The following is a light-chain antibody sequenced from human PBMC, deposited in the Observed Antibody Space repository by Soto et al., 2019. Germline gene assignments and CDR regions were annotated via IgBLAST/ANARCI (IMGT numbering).Light chain of an antibody. CDR2: DVS. CDR3: SSYTSSSTLYV. CDR1: NSDVGGYNY. V-gene: IGLV2-14*01. Sequence: HSALTQPRSVSRSPGQSVAISCTGTNSDVGGYNYVSWYQQHPGKAPKLMIYDVSNRPSGVSNRFSGSKSGNTASLTISGLQAEDEADYYCSSYTSSSTLYVFGTGTKVTV. J-gene: IGLJ1*01.